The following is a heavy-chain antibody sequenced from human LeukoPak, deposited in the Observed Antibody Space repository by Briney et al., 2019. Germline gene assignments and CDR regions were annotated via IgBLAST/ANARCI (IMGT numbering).Heavy chain of an antibody. J-gene: IGHJ4*02. CDR3: ARASYDH. CDR2: ISTYNGNT. V-gene: IGHV1-18*01. Sequence: ASVKVSFKASGYTFLTYGIYWVGQAPGQGPEWIGWISTYNGNTKYALTFQDRVTLTRDTSTTTAYMELKSLTSDDRAVYYCARASYDHWGRGTLVIVSS. CDR1: GYTFLTYG.